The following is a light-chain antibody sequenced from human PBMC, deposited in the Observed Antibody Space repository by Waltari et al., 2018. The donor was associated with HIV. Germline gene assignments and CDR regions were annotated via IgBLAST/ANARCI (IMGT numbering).Light chain of an antibody. Sequence: MTQSPDILSVSPGERPTLSCRASQSVGGDVAWYQQKPGQAPRLLIYGATSRATGIPARFSASGSGTEFILTISSLQSEDFAVYFCQQYNHWPLTFGGGTKVEIK. CDR1: QSVGGD. J-gene: IGKJ4*01. CDR3: QQYNHWPLT. V-gene: IGKV3-15*01. CDR2: GAT.